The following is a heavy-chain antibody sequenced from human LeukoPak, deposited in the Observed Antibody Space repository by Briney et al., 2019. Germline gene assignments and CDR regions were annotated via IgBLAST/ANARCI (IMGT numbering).Heavy chain of an antibody. V-gene: IGHV3-30*04. D-gene: IGHD4-17*01. CDR1: GFTFSSYE. Sequence: GGSLRLSCAASGFTFSSYEMNWVRQAPGKGLEWVAVISYDGSNKYYADSVKGRFTISRDNAKNSLYLQMNSLRAEDTAVYYCASEFPLDYDHDAFDIWGQGTMVTVSS. J-gene: IGHJ3*02. CDR2: ISYDGSNK. CDR3: ASEFPLDYDHDAFDI.